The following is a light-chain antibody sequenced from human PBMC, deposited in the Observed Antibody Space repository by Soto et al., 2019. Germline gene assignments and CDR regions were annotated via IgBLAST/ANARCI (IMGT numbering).Light chain of an antibody. CDR3: LQDFNYPFT. V-gene: IGKV1-6*01. CDR1: RGIRND. Sequence: AIQMTQSPSSLSASVGDRVTITCRASRGIRNDLGWYQQKPGKAPKLLIYEASSRQSGVPSRFSGSGSDTDFTLTISSLQTEDFATYYCLQDFNYPFTFGPGTKVHIK. J-gene: IGKJ3*01. CDR2: EAS.